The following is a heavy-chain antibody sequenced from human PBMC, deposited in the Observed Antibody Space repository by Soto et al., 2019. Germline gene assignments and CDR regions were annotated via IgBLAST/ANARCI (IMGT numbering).Heavy chain of an antibody. V-gene: IGHV1-69*06. CDR1: GGTLSNNA. CDR3: ARGCDDRGIVVGPAANTWYYGMEV. J-gene: IGHJ6*02. D-gene: IGHD2-2*01. Sequence: QVQLVQSGTEVKKPGSSVKVSCKASGGTLSNNAISWVRQAPGQGLEWMGGIIPLSATTNYAQKIQGRVTMTAYRSASAAYMELTSLTPEDTAVYYCARGCDDRGIVVGPAANTWYYGMEVWGQGTKVTVSS. CDR2: IIPLSATT.